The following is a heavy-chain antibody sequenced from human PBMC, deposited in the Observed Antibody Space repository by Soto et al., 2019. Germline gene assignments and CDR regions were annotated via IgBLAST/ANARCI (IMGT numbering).Heavy chain of an antibody. D-gene: IGHD6-19*01. CDR1: GFSLSGYW. CDR2: IDTYGSAT. V-gene: IGHV3-74*01. CDR3: VRVLKSIGWDNDVFDI. J-gene: IGHJ3*02. Sequence: PGGSLRLSCAASGFSLSGYWMHWVRQAPGKGLVWVSRIDTYGSATKYADSVEGRFSISKDNAENTLYLQMNNLRAGDTAVYYCVRVLKSIGWDNDVFDIWGQGTMVTVSS.